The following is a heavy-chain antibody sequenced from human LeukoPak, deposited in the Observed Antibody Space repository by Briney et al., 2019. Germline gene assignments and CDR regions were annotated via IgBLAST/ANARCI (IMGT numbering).Heavy chain of an antibody. CDR1: GYTFTDYY. D-gene: IGHD2-15*01. CDR2: INPNGGGT. CDR3: ARDTCNGGRCFNWFDP. J-gene: IGHJ5*02. V-gene: IGHV1-2*02. Sequence: ASVKVSCKASGYTFTDYYMHWVRHAPGQGLEWMRWINPNGGGTNYAQNFQGRVTMTRDTSISTAYMELSSLRSDDTAVYYCARDTCNGGRCFNWFDPWGQGTLVTVSS.